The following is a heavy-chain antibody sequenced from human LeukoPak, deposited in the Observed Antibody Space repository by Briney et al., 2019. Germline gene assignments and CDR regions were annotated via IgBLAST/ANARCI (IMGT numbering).Heavy chain of an antibody. CDR2: ISSSSSYI. D-gene: IGHD2-2*01. CDR1: GFTFSSYS. CDR3: ARDYGVPAASSYYYYMDV. Sequence: PGGSLRLSCAASGFTFSSYSMNWVRQAPGKGLEWVSSISSSSSYIYYADSVKGRFTISRDNAKNSLCLQMNSLRAEDTAVYYCARDYGVPAASSYYYYMDVWGKGTTVTVSS. J-gene: IGHJ6*03. V-gene: IGHV3-21*01.